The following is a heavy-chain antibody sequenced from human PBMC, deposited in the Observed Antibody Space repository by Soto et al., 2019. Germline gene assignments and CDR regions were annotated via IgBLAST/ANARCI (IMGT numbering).Heavy chain of an antibody. CDR1: GYSFTSYW. D-gene: IGHD2-21*01. V-gene: IGHV5-51*01. J-gene: IGHJ5*02. CDR2: IYPGDSDT. CDR3: ARLVPPGHPQHSWFDP. Sequence: PGESLKISCKGSGYSFTSYWIGWVRQMPGKGLEWMGIIYPGDSDTRYSPSFQGQVTISADKSISTAYLQWSSLKASDTAMYYCARLVPPGHPQHSWFDPWGQGTLVTVSS.